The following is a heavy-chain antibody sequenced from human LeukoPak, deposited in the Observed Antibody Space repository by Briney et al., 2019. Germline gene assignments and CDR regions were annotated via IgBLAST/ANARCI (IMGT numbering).Heavy chain of an antibody. CDR3: SRRYFDWFLGAGGSLDI. V-gene: IGHV3-7*01. D-gene: IGHD3-9*01. J-gene: IGHJ3*02. Sequence: GGSLTLSCAGSGFTSRSYWMHWLRQAQGKGLEWVANIKQDGSEKSYVDSVKGRFTISRDNANDSVYLQMNSLRAEDTAVYYCSRRYFDWFLGAGGSLDIWGQGTMVTVSS. CDR2: IKQDGSEK. CDR1: GFTSRSYW.